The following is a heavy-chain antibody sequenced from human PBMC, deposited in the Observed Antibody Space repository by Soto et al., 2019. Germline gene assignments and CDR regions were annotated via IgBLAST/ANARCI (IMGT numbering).Heavy chain of an antibody. V-gene: IGHV2-5*02. CDR3: AHSLSYCTNGVCYFDY. D-gene: IGHD2-8*01. J-gene: IGHJ4*02. Sequence: QITLKESGPTLVKPTQTLTLTCTFSGLSLSTSGVGVGWIRQPPGKALQWPALIYWDDDKRYSPSLKSRLTITKDTSKNRVVLTMTNMDPVDTATYYCAHSLSYCTNGVCYFDYWGQGTLVTVSS. CDR1: GLSLSTSGVG. CDR2: IYWDDDK.